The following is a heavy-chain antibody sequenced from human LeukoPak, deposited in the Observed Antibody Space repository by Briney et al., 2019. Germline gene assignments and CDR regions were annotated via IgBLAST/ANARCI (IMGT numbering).Heavy chain of an antibody. V-gene: IGHV3-23*01. D-gene: IGHD3-3*01. J-gene: IGHJ4*02. CDR2: ISGSGGST. CDR1: GFTFSSYA. Sequence: GGSLRLSCAASGFTFSSYAVSWVRQAPGKGLEWVSAISGSGGSTYYADSVKGRFTISRDNSKNTLYLQMNSLRAEDTAVYYCATMLRYDFWSGYYFDYWGQGTLVTVSS. CDR3: ATMLRYDFWSGYYFDY.